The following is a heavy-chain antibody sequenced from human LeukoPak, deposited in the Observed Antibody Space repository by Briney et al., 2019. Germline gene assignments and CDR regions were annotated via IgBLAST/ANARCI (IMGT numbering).Heavy chain of an antibody. CDR2: INPNSGGT. J-gene: IGHJ4*02. CDR1: GYTFTGYY. Sequence: ASVKVSCKASGYTFTGYYMHWVRQAPGQGLEWMGWINPNSGGTNYAQKFQGRVTMTRDTSISTAYMELSRLRSDDTAVYYCARVDHVVVPARDFDYWGQGTLVTASS. V-gene: IGHV1-2*02. CDR3: ARVDHVVVPARDFDY. D-gene: IGHD2-2*01.